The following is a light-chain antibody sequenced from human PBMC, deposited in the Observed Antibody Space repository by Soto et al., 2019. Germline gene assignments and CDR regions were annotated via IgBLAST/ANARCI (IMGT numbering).Light chain of an antibody. CDR2: GVS. Sequence: QSALTQPRSVSGSPGQSVTISCTGTSSDVGGYNYVSWYQQHPGKAPKLMIYGVSKRPSGVPDRFSGSKSGNTASLTISGLQAEVEGDYYCCSYAGSSFWVFGGGTKLTVL. J-gene: IGLJ3*02. CDR1: SSDVGGYNY. CDR3: CSYAGSSFWV. V-gene: IGLV2-11*01.